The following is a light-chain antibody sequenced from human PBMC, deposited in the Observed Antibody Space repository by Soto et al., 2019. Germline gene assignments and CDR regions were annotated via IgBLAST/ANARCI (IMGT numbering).Light chain of an antibody. J-gene: IGKJ1*01. Sequence: EIVLTQSPGTLSLSPGERATLSCRASQSVAKNYLAWYQQEPGQAPRLLIYGPSSRATGIPDRFSGSGSGTDFTLTISRPEPEDCAVYYYHQYASSPQTFGQGTKVEIK. CDR3: HQYASSPQT. CDR2: GPS. V-gene: IGKV3-20*01. CDR1: QSVAKNY.